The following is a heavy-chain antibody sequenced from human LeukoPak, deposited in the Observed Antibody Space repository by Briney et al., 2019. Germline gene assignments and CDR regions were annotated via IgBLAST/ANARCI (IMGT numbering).Heavy chain of an antibody. D-gene: IGHD3-16*01. CDR2: RYYSGST. J-gene: IGHJ1*01. V-gene: IGHV4-59*01. CDR3: ARVRGDFETD. Sequence: SETLSFTCSVSGGSISSYYWTWIRQPPGKGLAWIGYRYYSGSTTYNPSLKSRVTISVDTSKSQFSLKLISVTAADTAIYYCARVRGDFETDWGQGTLVTVSS. CDR1: GGSISSYY.